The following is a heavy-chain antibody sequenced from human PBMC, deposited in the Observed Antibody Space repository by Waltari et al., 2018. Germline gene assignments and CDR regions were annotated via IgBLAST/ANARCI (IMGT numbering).Heavy chain of an antibody. D-gene: IGHD3-10*01. Sequence: VQLVQSGAEVKKPGSSAKVPCQSSGGTFSSYTISCVRQAPGQGLEWMGRIIPILGKANYAQKFQGRVTITAEKSTSTAYMERSSLRSEDTAVYYCARDLKYYGSGSYPDSGLGYWGQGTLVTVSS. CDR2: IIPILGKA. CDR1: GGTFSSYT. CDR3: ARDLKYYGSGSYPDSGLGY. J-gene: IGHJ4*02. V-gene: IGHV1-69*08.